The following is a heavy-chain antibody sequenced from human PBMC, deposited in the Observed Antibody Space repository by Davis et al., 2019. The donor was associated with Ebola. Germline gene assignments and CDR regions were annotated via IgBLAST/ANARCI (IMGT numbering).Heavy chain of an antibody. Sequence: PGGSLRLSCAASGFTFSSYAMHWVRQAPGKGLEYVSAISSNGGSTYYADSVKGRFTISRDNSKNTLYLQMSSLRAEDTAVYYCANSPRYYDFWSGFSDYYYGMDVWGQGTTVTVSS. CDR2: ISSNGGST. CDR1: GFTFSSYA. V-gene: IGHV3-64D*08. D-gene: IGHD3-3*01. J-gene: IGHJ6*02. CDR3: ANSPRYYDFWSGFSDYYYGMDV.